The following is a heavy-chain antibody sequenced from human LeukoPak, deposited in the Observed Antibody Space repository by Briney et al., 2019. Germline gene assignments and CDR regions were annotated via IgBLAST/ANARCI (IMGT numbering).Heavy chain of an antibody. D-gene: IGHD6-6*01. CDR2: IYYSGST. Sequence: SETLSLTCAVYGGSFSGYYWSWIRQPPGKGLEWTGYIYYSGSTYYNPSLKSRVTISVDTSKNQFSLKLSSVTAADTAVYYCARDYPSIAARVENDAFDIWGQGTMVTVSS. V-gene: IGHV4-34*01. CDR3: ARDYPSIAARVENDAFDI. CDR1: GGSFSGYY. J-gene: IGHJ3*02.